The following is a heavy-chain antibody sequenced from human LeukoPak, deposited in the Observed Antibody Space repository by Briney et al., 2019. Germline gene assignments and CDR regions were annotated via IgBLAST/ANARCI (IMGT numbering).Heavy chain of an antibody. D-gene: IGHD2-15*01. J-gene: IGHJ6*02. CDR2: ISAYNGNT. CDR3: AREAGRYCSGGSCYGMDL. V-gene: IGHV1-18*01. Sequence: GASVKLSCKASGYTFTSYGISWVRQAPGQGLEWMGWISAYNGNTNYAQKLQGRVTMTADTSTSTAYMELRSLRSADTAVCYCAREAGRYCSGGSCYGMDLWGQGTTVTVSS. CDR1: GYTFTSYG.